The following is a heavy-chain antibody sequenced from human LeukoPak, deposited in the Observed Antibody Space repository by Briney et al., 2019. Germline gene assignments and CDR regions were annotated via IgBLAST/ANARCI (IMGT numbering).Heavy chain of an antibody. CDR1: GGSISRSS. V-gene: IGHV4-59*08. CDR2: MFYGGDT. Sequence: SETLSLTCTVSGGSISRSSWSWIRQPPGKGVEWIGYMFYGGDTNHNPSLKSRVTMSVDTSKNQFSLRLSSVTAADTAVYYCAGHKVHDFGGSDWYFDLWGRGTLVTVSS. J-gene: IGHJ2*01. CDR3: AGHKVHDFGGSDWYFDL. D-gene: IGHD4-23*01.